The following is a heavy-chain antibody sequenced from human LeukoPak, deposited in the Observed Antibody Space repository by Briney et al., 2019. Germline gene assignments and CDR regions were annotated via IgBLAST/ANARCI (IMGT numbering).Heavy chain of an antibody. Sequence: PGGSLRLSCAASGFTFDDYAMHWVRQAPGKGLEWVSLIGGDGGSTYYADSVKGRFTISRDNSKNSLYLQMNSLRTEDTALYYCAKDVGSGLYVPRYDYYGMDVWGQGTTVTVSS. D-gene: IGHD6-19*01. J-gene: IGHJ6*02. CDR2: IGGDGGST. CDR1: GFTFDDYA. V-gene: IGHV3-43*02. CDR3: AKDVGSGLYVPRYDYYGMDV.